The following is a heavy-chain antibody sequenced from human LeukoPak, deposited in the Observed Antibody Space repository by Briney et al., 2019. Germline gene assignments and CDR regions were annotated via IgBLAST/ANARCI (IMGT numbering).Heavy chain of an antibody. D-gene: IGHD3-22*01. CDR3: ARGGVVSRDYYDSSGYYYYFDY. V-gene: IGHV4-34*01. Sequence: SETLSLTCAVYGGSFSGYYWSWIRQPPGKGLEWIGEINHSGSTNYNPSLKSRVTISVDTSKNQFSLKLSSVTAADTAVYYCARGGVVSRDYYDSSGYYYYFDYWGQGTLVTVSS. J-gene: IGHJ4*02. CDR2: INHSGST. CDR1: GGSFSGYY.